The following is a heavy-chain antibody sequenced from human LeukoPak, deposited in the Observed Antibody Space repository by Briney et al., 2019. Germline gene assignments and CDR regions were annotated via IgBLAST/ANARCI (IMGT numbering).Heavy chain of an antibody. CDR2: ISGSGGDT. D-gene: IGHD4-17*01. Sequence: ETLSLTCTVSGASISSYYWSWVRQAPGKGLEWVSVISGSGGDTYYADSVKGRFTISRDNSKNTLYLQMNSLRAEDTAVYYCASRLTTVPYWGQGTLVTVSS. CDR1: GASISSYY. CDR3: ASRLTTVPY. V-gene: IGHV3-23*01. J-gene: IGHJ4*02.